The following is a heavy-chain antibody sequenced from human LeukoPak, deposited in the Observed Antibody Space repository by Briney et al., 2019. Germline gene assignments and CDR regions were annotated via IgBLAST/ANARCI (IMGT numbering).Heavy chain of an antibody. Sequence: ASVKVSCKASGYTFTGYYMHWVRQAPGQGLEWMGWINPNSGVTKYAQKFQGRVTMTRDTSISTAYMELSRLTSDDTAVYYCARDTSPFMDVWGKGTTVTVSS. V-gene: IGHV1-2*02. CDR3: ARDTSPFMDV. CDR2: INPNSGVT. J-gene: IGHJ6*03. D-gene: IGHD1-26*01. CDR1: GYTFTGYY.